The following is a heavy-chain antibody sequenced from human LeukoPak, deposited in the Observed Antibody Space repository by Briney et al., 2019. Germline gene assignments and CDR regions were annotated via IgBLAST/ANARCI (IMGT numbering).Heavy chain of an antibody. CDR2: IYHSGST. Sequence: SETLSLTCAVSGGSISSSNWWSWVRQPPGKGLEWIGEIYHSGSTNYNPSLKSRVTISVDTSNNQFSLKLSSVTAADTAVYYCARSVVGTSGSGSYHYYYYYYMDVWGKGTTVTVSS. CDR1: GGSISSSNW. CDR3: ARSVVGTSGSGSYHYYYYYYMDV. D-gene: IGHD3-10*01. J-gene: IGHJ6*03. V-gene: IGHV4-4*02.